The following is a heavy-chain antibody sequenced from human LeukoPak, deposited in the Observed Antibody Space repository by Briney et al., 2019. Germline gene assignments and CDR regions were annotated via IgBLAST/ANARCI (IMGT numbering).Heavy chain of an antibody. CDR1: GGSISSYY. D-gene: IGHD2-8*01. V-gene: IGHV4-4*09. Sequence: PSETLSLTCTVSGGSISSYYWSWIRRPPGKGLEWIGYIYTSGSTNYNPSLKSRVTISVDTSKNQFSLKLSSVTAADTAVYYCARGRYCTNGVCYKSKSFDYWGQGTLVTVSS. J-gene: IGHJ4*02. CDR2: IYTSGST. CDR3: ARGRYCTNGVCYKSKSFDY.